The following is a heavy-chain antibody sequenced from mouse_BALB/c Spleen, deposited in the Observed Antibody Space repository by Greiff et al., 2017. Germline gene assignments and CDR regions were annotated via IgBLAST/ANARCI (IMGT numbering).Heavy chain of an antibody. CDR2: ISSGGSYT. J-gene: IGHJ3*01. V-gene: IGHV5-6*02. Sequence: DVMLVESGGDLVKPGGSLKLSCAASGFTFSSYGMSWVRQTPDKRLEWVATISSGGSYTYYPDSVKGRFTISRDNAKNTLYLQMSSLKSEDTAMYYCARQGARATRWFAYWGQGTLVTVSA. CDR3: ARQGARATRWFAY. CDR1: GFTFSSYG. D-gene: IGHD3-1*01.